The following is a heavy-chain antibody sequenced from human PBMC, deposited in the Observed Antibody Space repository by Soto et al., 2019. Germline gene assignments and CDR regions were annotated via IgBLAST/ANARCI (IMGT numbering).Heavy chain of an antibody. CDR3: ARRNIDTTLGSFDP. J-gene: IGHJ5*02. V-gene: IGHV4-39*01. Sequence: PSETLSLTCTVSGGSISSSSYYWGWIRQPPGKGLEWFGSIYYSGSTYYNPSLKSRVTISVDTSKNQFSLKLSSVTAADTAVYYCARRNIDTTLGSFDPWGQGTLVTVSS. CDR2: IYYSGST. D-gene: IGHD1-1*01. CDR1: GGSISSSSYY.